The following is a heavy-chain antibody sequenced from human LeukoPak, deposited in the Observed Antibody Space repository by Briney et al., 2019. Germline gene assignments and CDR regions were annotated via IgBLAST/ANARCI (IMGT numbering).Heavy chain of an antibody. V-gene: IGHV1-69*05. J-gene: IGHJ4*02. D-gene: IGHD2-21*01. CDR1: VGTFSSYA. CDR3: ARSRDIAAHFDY. CDR2: IIPIFGTA. Sequence: GASVKVSCKASVGTFSSYAISWVRQAPGQGLEWMGGIIPIFGTANYAQKFQGRVTITTDESTSTAYMELSSLRSEDTAVYYCARSRDIAAHFDYWGQGTLVIVSS.